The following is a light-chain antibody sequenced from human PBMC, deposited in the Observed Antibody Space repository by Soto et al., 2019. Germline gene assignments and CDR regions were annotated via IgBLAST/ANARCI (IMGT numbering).Light chain of an antibody. CDR3: QQYNSYSPIT. CDR1: QSINSW. V-gene: IGKV1-5*01. CDR2: DAS. J-gene: IGKJ4*01. Sequence: DIQMTQSPSTLSASVGDRVTITCRDSQSINSWLAWYQQRPGKAPKLLIYDASSLQSGVPSGFSGSGSGTEFTLTISSLQPDDFATYYCQQYNSYSPITFGGGTKVEI.